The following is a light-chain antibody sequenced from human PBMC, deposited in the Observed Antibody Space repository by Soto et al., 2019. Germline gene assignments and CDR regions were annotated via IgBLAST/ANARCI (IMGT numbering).Light chain of an antibody. Sequence: DIQMTQSPSTLSGSVGERVTITCRASQSFSTWLAWYQQKPGKAPNLLIYKTSILESGVPSRFSGSGSGTEFTLTISSLQPDDFATYYCQQYNSNPLTFGGGTKVEIK. V-gene: IGKV1-5*03. J-gene: IGKJ4*01. CDR3: QQYNSNPLT. CDR1: QSFSTW. CDR2: KTS.